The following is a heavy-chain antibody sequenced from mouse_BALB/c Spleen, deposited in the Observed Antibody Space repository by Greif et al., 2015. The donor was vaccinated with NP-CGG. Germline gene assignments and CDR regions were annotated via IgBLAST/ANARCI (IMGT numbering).Heavy chain of an antibody. J-gene: IGHJ2*01. D-gene: IGHD2-1*01. Sequence: DVMLVESGGGLVKPGGSLKLSSAASGFTFSSYAMSWVRQSPEKRLEWVAEISSGGSYTYYPDTVTGRFTISRDNAKNTLYLEMSSLRSEDTAMYYCAREGGNNYFDYWGQGTTLAVSS. CDR2: ISSGGSYT. CDR3: AREGGNNYFDY. CDR1: GFTFSSYA. V-gene: IGHV5-9-4*01.